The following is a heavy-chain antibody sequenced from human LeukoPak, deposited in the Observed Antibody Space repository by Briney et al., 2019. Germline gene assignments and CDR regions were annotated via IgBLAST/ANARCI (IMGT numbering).Heavy chain of an antibody. D-gene: IGHD6-25*01. CDR2: IYYSGST. Sequence: SETLSLTCTVSGGSISSSSYYWSWIRQPPGRGLEWIGYIYYSGSTNYNPSLKSRVTISVDTSKNQFSLKLSSVTAADTAVYYCASHEDPASGMGYWGQGTLVTVSS. CDR1: GGSISSSSYY. J-gene: IGHJ4*02. V-gene: IGHV4-61*05. CDR3: ASHEDPASGMGY.